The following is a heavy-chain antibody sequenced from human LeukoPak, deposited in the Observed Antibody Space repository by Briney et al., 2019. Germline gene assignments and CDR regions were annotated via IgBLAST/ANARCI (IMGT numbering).Heavy chain of an antibody. Sequence: GRSLRLSCAASGFTFSSYGMHWVRQAPGKGLEWVAVIWYDGSNKYYADSVKGRFTISRDNSKNTLYLQMNSLRAEDTAVYYCARAIGDYYYYYYMDVWGKGTTVTVSS. CDR1: GFTFSSYG. J-gene: IGHJ6*03. CDR3: ARAIGDYYYYYYMDV. V-gene: IGHV3-33*01. CDR2: IWYDGSNK.